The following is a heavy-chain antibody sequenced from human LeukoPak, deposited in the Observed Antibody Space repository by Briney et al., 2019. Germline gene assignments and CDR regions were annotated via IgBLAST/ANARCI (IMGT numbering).Heavy chain of an antibody. CDR1: GFTFTGYY. CDR3: ARQSDLSGYYRGMDV. Sequence: ASVKVSCKASGFTFTGYYIHWLRQAPGQGLEWMGWINANSGATNFARKFQGRVTLTRDTSISAAYMELSGLTSDDTAVHYCARQSDLSGYYRGMDVWGQGTTVTVSS. J-gene: IGHJ6*02. D-gene: IGHD1-26*01. V-gene: IGHV1-2*02. CDR2: INANSGAT.